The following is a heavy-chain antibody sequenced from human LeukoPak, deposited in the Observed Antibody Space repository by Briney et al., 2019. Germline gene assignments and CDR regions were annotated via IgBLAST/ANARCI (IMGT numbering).Heavy chain of an antibody. CDR1: GGSISSYY. D-gene: IGHD1-26*01. Sequence: SETLSLTCTVSGGSISSYYWSWIRQPAGKGLEWIGRIYTSGSTNYNASLKSRVSMSVDTSKNQFSLKLTSVTAADTAVYYCATSGSYRTPGKYWGPGALVTVSS. CDR2: IYTSGST. J-gene: IGHJ4*02. CDR3: ATSGSYRTPGKY. V-gene: IGHV4-4*07.